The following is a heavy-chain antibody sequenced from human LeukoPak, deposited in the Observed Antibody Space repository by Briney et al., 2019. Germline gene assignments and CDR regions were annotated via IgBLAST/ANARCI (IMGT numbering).Heavy chain of an antibody. CDR1: GGSISSYY. CDR3: ARPGVGSGRYGAFDI. V-gene: IGHV4-59*08. J-gene: IGHJ3*02. CDR2: IFYSGST. Sequence: SETLPLTCAVYGGSISSYYWSWIRQPPGKGLEWIGYIFYSGSTNYNPSLESRVTMSVDTSKNQFSLKLRSVTAADTAVYYCARPGVGSGRYGAFDIWGQGTLVIVSS. D-gene: IGHD5-18*01.